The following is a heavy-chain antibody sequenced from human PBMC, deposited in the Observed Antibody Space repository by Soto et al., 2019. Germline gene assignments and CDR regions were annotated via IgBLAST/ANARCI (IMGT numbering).Heavy chain of an antibody. D-gene: IGHD3-22*01. CDR3: AKGGPDYYDSSGYHPIDY. Sequence: VQLVESGGGVVQPGRSLRLSCAASGFTFSSYGMHWVRQAPGKGLEWVAVISYDGSNKYYADSVKGRFTISRDNSKNTLYLQMNSLRAEDTAVYYCAKGGPDYYDSSGYHPIDYWGQGTLVTVSS. CDR2: ISYDGSNK. CDR1: GFTFSSYG. V-gene: IGHV3-30*18. J-gene: IGHJ4*02.